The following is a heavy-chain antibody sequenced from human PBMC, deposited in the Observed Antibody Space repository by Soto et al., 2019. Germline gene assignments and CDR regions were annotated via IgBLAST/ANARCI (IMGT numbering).Heavy chain of an antibody. D-gene: IGHD2-15*01. CDR1: GFPVSSHY. Sequence: AGGALRISFAASGFPVSSHYMSLVRQAPGKGLEWVSVIYSGGSTYYADSVKGRFTISRHNSKNTLYLQMNSLRAEDTAVYYCARDEGSGYGMDVWGQGTTVTVSS. CDR2: IYSGGST. J-gene: IGHJ6*02. V-gene: IGHV3-53*01. CDR3: ARDEGSGYGMDV.